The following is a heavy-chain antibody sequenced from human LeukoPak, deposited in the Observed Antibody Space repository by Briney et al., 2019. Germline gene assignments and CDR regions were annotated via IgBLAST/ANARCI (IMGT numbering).Heavy chain of an antibody. J-gene: IGHJ6*03. Sequence: PSETLSLTCIVYGASISNYYWTWIRQTPGKGLEWIGNLYHSGAADYNPSLKTRVTTSVDTSKDQFSLSLRSSTAADTAVYFCTRLGKPYYIDGWGTGTTVTVSS. CDR2: LYHSGAA. CDR1: GASISNYY. CDR3: TRLGKPYYIDG. D-gene: IGHD1-1*01. V-gene: IGHV4-59*08.